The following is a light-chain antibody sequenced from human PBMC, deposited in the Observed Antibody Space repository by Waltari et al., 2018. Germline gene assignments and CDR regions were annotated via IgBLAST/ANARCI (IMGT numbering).Light chain of an antibody. CDR3: NSYTTGSSLTVI. CDR2: DFS. V-gene: IGLV2-14*01. CDR1: SSDIGSYNF. J-gene: IGLJ2*01. Sequence: QSALTQPASVSGSPGQSITISCAGTSSDIGSYNFVSWYQQHPGKSPTLIIYDFSNRPSWVSDRFSGSKSGNTASLTISGLQADDEATYYCNSYTTGSSLTVIFGGGTKLTVL.